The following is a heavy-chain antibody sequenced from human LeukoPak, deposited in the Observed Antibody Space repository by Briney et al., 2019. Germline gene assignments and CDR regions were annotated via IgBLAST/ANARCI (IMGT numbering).Heavy chain of an antibody. Sequence: ASVKVSCKASGYTFTSYGISWVRQAPGQGLEWMGWISAYNGNTSYAQKLQGRVTMTTDTSTSTAYMELRSLRSDDTAVYYCARAYDFWSGYLYNWFDPWGQGTLVTVSS. V-gene: IGHV1-18*01. CDR2: ISAYNGNT. CDR3: ARAYDFWSGYLYNWFDP. J-gene: IGHJ5*02. CDR1: GYTFTSYG. D-gene: IGHD3-3*01.